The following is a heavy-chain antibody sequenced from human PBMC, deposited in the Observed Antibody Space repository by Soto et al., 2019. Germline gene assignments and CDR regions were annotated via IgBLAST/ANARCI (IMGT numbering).Heavy chain of an antibody. J-gene: IGHJ3*02. CDR3: ARGWESSILWFGEPTPEASAFDI. CDR1: GYTFTSYA. CDR2: INAGNGNT. V-gene: IGHV1-3*01. D-gene: IGHD3-10*01. Sequence: ASVKVSCKASGYTFTSYAMHWVRQAPGQRLEWMGWINAGNGNTKYSQKFQGRVTITRDTSASTAYMELSSLRSEDTAVYYCARGWESSILWFGEPTPEASAFDIWG.